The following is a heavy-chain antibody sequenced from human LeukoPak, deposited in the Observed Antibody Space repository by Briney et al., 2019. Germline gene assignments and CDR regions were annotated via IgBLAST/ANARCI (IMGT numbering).Heavy chain of an antibody. CDR2: ISSSSSYI. CDR1: GFTFSSCS. D-gene: IGHD1-26*01. J-gene: IGHJ6*03. Sequence: GGSLRLSCAASGFTFSSCSMNWVRQAPGKGLEWVSSISSSSSYIYYADSVKGRFTISRDNAKNSLYLQMNSLRAEDTALYFCARDPYSGNYGNYYYYYMDVWGKGTTVTISS. CDR3: ARDPYSGNYGNYYYYYMDV. V-gene: IGHV3-21*01.